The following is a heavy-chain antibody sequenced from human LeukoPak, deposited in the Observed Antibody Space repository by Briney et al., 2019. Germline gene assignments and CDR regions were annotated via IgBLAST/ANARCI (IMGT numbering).Heavy chain of an antibody. V-gene: IGHV3-11*06. CDR1: GFTFSDSY. CDR3: ARDEVPFDY. CDR2: ISGSGHDI. J-gene: IGHJ4*02. Sequence: GGSLRLSCAASGFTFSDSYMTWVRQAPGKGVEWVAYISGSGHDINYSDSVKGRFTISRDNAKNSLYLQMNSLRAEDTAVYYCARDEVPFDYWGQGTLVTVSS. D-gene: IGHD3-10*01.